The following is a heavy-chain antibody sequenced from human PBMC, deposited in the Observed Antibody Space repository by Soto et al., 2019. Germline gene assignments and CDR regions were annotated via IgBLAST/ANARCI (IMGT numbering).Heavy chain of an antibody. J-gene: IGHJ3*02. CDR2: INPNSGGT. CDR3: GRDFVFYDILTVPHAFDI. Sequence: ASVKVSCKASGYTFTGYYMHWVRQAPGQGLEWMGWINPNSGGTNYAQKFQGWVTMTRDTSISTAYMELSRLRSDDTAVYYCGRDFVFYDILTVPHAFDIWCQGTIVTVSS. CDR1: GYTFTGYY. D-gene: IGHD3-9*01. V-gene: IGHV1-2*04.